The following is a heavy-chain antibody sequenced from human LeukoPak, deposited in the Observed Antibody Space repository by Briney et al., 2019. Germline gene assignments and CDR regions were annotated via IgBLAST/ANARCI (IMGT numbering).Heavy chain of an antibody. D-gene: IGHD3-3*01. CDR3: ARDATYYDFWSGYYRAYFDY. J-gene: IGHJ4*02. V-gene: IGHV3-7*01. Sequence: GGSLRLSCAASGFTFSSYWMSWVRQAPGKGLEWVANIKQDRSEKYYVDSVKGRFTISRDNAKNSLYLQMNSLRAEDTAVYYCARDATYYDFWSGYYRAYFDYWGQGTLVTVSS. CDR2: IKQDRSEK. CDR1: GFTFSSYW.